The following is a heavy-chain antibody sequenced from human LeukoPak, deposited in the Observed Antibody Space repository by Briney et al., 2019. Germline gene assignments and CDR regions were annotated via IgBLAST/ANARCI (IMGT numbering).Heavy chain of an antibody. J-gene: IGHJ4*02. Sequence: SETLSLTCTVSGGSISGYHWAWIRQPPGKGLEWIGYISHSGSTNYNPSFKSRVAISVDTSKSQFYLKLTSVTAADTAVYYCARQKDQVRHIDWFLAYWGQGTLVSVSS. CDR2: ISHSGST. CDR1: GGSISGYH. V-gene: IGHV4-59*01. D-gene: IGHD3-22*01. CDR3: ARQKDQVRHIDWFLAY.